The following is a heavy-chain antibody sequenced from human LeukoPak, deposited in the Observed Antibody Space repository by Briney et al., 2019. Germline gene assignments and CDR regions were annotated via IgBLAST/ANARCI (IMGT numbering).Heavy chain of an antibody. V-gene: IGHV3-21*01. D-gene: IGHD6-6*01. CDR2: ITSSSSYI. J-gene: IGHJ5*02. CDR1: GFTFSSYT. CDR3: ARGIAARPFDP. Sequence: GGSLRLSCAASGFTFSSYTMNWVRQAPGKGLEWVSSITSSSSYIYYADSVMGRFTISRDNANNSLYLQMNSLRAEDTAVYYCARGIAARPFDPWGQGTLVTVSS.